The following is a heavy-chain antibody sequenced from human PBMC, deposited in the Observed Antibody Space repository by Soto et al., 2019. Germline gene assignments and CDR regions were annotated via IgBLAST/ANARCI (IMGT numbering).Heavy chain of an antibody. CDR1: GGTFSSYA. D-gene: IGHD6-19*01. CDR3: AGIQWLVPSEVVWYFDL. Sequence: TSVKVSWKDSGGTFSSYAISWVRQAPGQGLEWMGGIIPIYGTANYAQKFQGRVTITADESTSTAYMELSSLRSEDTAVYYCAGIQWLVPSEVVWYFDLWGRGTLVHVSS. V-gene: IGHV1-69*13. J-gene: IGHJ2*01. CDR2: IIPIYGTA.